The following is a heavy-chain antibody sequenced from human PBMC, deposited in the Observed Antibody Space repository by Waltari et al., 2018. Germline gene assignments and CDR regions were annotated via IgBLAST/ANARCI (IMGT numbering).Heavy chain of an antibody. CDR2: IYSGGST. CDR1: GFTFSSYA. CDR3: AKDLSYGVDY. J-gene: IGHJ4*02. V-gene: IGHV3-23*03. Sequence: EVQLLESGGGLVQPGGSLRLSCAASGFTFSSYAMSWVRQAPGKGLEWVSVIYSGGSTYYADSVKGRFTISRDNSKNTLYLQMNSLRAEDTAVYYCAKDLSYGVDYWGQGTLVTVSS. D-gene: IGHD4-17*01.